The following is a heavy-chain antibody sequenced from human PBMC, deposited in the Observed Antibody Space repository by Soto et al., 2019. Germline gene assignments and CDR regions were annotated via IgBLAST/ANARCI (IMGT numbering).Heavy chain of an antibody. V-gene: IGHV4-30-2*01. Sequence: LQLQESGSGLVQPSQTLSLTCALSGGSVTMSFFSWAWVRQPPGRGLQWIGYISQSGATSSDPTLKNRVSMSRERPKNQFSLKLASVTAADTAVYYCAGLDYYGSWLDPWGQGTLVTVSS. CDR2: ISQSGAT. D-gene: IGHD1-26*01. CDR3: AGLDYYGSWLDP. CDR1: GGSVTMSFFS. J-gene: IGHJ5*02.